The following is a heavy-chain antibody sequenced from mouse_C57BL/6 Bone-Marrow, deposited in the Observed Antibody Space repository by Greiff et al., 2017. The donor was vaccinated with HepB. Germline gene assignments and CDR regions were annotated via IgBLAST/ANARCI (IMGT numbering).Heavy chain of an antibody. CDR1: GYTFTSYG. Sequence: QVQLQQSGAELARPGASVKLSCKASGYTFTSYGISWVKQRTGQGLEWIGEIYPRSGNTYYNEKFKGKATLTADKSSSTAYMELRSLTSEDSAVYFCAGGEDYDDCYFDVWGTGTTVTVSS. V-gene: IGHV1-81*01. D-gene: IGHD2-4*01. CDR2: IYPRSGNT. CDR3: AGGEDYDDCYFDV. J-gene: IGHJ1*03.